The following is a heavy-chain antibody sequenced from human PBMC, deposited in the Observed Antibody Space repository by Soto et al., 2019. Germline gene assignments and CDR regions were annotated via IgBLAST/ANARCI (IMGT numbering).Heavy chain of an antibody. V-gene: IGHV4-59*01. J-gene: IGHJ3*01. CDR2: IDYTGST. CDR1: GGSIGTYY. Sequence: SETLSLTCTVSGGSIGTYYWSWIRQPPGKGLEWIGYIDYTGSTTYNPSLNSRVTISVDTPKNQFSLKLNSVTAADTALYYCARDGRGYGYTAFDVWGQGTMVTVSS. D-gene: IGHD5-12*01. CDR3: ARDGRGYGYTAFDV.